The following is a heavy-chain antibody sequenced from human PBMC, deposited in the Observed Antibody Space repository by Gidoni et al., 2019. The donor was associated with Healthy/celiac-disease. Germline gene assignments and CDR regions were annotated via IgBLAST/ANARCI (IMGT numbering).Heavy chain of an antibody. J-gene: IGHJ4*02. CDR3: ARDSTYYYDSSGQKTVDY. CDR2: IIPIRGKE. V-gene: IGHV1-69*04. D-gene: IGHD3-22*01. CDR1: GGTFSSSA. Sequence: QVQLVQSGAEVKKPGSSVTVSCKASGGTFSSSAISWVRQAPGQGLEWMGRIIPIRGKENYGKKFQGRVTITADKSTSTAYMELSSLRSEDTAVYYCARDSTYYYDSSGQKTVDYWGQGTLVTVSS.